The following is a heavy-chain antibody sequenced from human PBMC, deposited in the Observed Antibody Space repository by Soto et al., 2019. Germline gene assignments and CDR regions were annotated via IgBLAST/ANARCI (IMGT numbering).Heavy chain of an antibody. CDR1: GGPISSGGYY. V-gene: IGHV4-31*03. D-gene: IGHD5-12*01. CDR3: ARVSSVATITY. J-gene: IGHJ4*02. CDR2: IFYSGST. Sequence: SETLSLTCSVSGGPISSGGYYWSWIRHHPGKGLEWIGYIFYSGSTFYSPSLKSRVTISVDTARNQFSLNLRSVTAADTAVYYCARVSSVATITYWGQGTLVTVSS.